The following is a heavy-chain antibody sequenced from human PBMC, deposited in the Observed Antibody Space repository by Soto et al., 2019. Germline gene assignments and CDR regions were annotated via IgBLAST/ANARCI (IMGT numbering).Heavy chain of an antibody. CDR2: IKSKTDGGTT. D-gene: IGHD2-2*02. J-gene: IGHJ6*02. Sequence: PGGSLRLSCAASGFTFSNAWMSWVRQAPGKGLEWVGRIKSKTDGGTTDYAAPVKGRFTISRDDSKNTLYLQMNSLKTEDTAVYYCTTEGIVVVPAAILFYYYYGMDVWGQGTTVTVSS. CDR3: TTEGIVVVPAAILFYYYYGMDV. CDR1: GFTFSNAW. V-gene: IGHV3-15*01.